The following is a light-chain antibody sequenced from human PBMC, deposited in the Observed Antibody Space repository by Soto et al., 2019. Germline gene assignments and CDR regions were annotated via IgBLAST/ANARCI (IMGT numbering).Light chain of an antibody. V-gene: IGKV1-17*01. CDR2: AAS. J-gene: IGKJ2*01. CDR1: QGIRNY. CDR3: LQHNSYPYT. Sequence: DIQINQSPSSLSASVGDRVNIPCRASQGIRNYLGWYQQKPGKAPKRLIYAASSLQSGVPSRFSGSGSGTEFTLTISSLQPEDFATYYCLQHNSYPYTFGQGTKLEIK.